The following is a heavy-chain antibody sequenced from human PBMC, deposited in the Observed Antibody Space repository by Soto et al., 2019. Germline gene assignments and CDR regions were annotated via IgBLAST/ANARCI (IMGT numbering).Heavy chain of an antibody. J-gene: IGHJ6*03. CDR1: GYSFTSYW. Sequence: GQSLKISCKGSGYSFTSYWIGSVRQMPGKGLEWMGIIYPGDSDTRYSPSFQGQVTISADKSISTAYLQWSSLKASDTAMYYCARLGAPPIEARPYYYYYSYMDVWGKGTTVTVSS. D-gene: IGHD6-6*01. CDR2: IYPGDSDT. CDR3: ARLGAPPIEARPYYYYYSYMDV. V-gene: IGHV5-51*01.